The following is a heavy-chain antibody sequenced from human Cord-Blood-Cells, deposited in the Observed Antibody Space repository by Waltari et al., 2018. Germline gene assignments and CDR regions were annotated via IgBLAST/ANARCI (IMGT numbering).Heavy chain of an antibody. J-gene: IGHJ3*02. D-gene: IGHD6-13*01. CDR2: IKSKTDGGTT. CDR1: GFTFSNAW. Sequence: EVQLVESGGGLVKPGGSLRLSCAASGFTFSNAWMSWVRQAPGKGLEWVGRIKSKTDGGTTDYAAPVKGRFTISSDDSKTTLYLQMNSLKTEDTAVYYCTTRSSSSWYAFDIWGQGTMVTVSS. V-gene: IGHV3-15*01. CDR3: TTRSSSSWYAFDI.